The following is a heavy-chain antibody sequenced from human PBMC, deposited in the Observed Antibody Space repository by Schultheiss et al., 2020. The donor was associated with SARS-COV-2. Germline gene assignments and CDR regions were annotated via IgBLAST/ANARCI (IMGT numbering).Heavy chain of an antibody. CDR2: IRTKTYNYAT. J-gene: IGHJ4*02. Sequence: GGSLRLSCAASGFTFSGSAMHWVRQASGKGLQWVGRIRTKTYNYATAYAASLVGRFTISRDDSRNELYLHMNSLKVEDTAVYYCTRPGGREYSYGDDHWGQGTLVTVSS. D-gene: IGHD5-18*01. CDR1: GFTFSGSA. CDR3: TRPGGREYSYGDDH. V-gene: IGHV3-73*01.